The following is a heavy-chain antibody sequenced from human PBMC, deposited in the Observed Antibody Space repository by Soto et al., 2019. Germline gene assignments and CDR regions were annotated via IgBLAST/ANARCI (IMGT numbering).Heavy chain of an antibody. CDR2: IRGGSDVI. V-gene: IGHV3-48*01. J-gene: IGHJ3*02. CDR3: VRDHIYAFDI. D-gene: IGHD2-21*01. Sequence: EVHLVESGGELVQPGGSLRLSCAASGFTFSSYSMNWVRQAPGKGLEWVSYIRGGSDVIYYADSVKGRFTISRDNAKNSLYMQMNSLRVEGTAVYYCVRDHIYAFDIWGQGTMVTVSS. CDR1: GFTFSSYS.